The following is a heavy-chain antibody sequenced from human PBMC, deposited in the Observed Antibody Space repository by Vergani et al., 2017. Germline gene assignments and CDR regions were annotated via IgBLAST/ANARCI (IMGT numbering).Heavy chain of an antibody. V-gene: IGHV2-5*02. CDR3: TRQQWTSFDY. CDR1: GFSLTTRGVA. J-gene: IGHJ4*02. CDR2: VFWDDDK. D-gene: IGHD6-19*01. Sequence: QITLKESGPTLVKPTQTLTLTCTFSGFSLTTRGVAVGWIRQPPGKALEWLAIVFWDDDKRYSPSLRNRVTITRDTSRNQVVLTMTNIDPVDTATYYCTRQQWTSFDYWGQGTLVTVSS.